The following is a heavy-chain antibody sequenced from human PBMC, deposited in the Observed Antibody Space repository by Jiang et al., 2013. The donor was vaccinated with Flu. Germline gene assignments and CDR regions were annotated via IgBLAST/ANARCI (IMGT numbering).Heavy chain of an antibody. V-gene: IGHV3-30*02. CDR2: IRFDGSNK. D-gene: IGHD1-26*01. J-gene: IGHJ4*02. CDR1: GFTFSSYG. CDR3: AKVLLQYFDL. Sequence: QLVESGGGVVQPGGSLRLSCAASGFTFSSYGMHWVRQAPGKGLEWVAFIRFDGSNKYYADSVKGRFTISRDNSKNTLYLQMSTLRAEDTAVYYCAKVLLQYFDLWGQGTLVTVSS.